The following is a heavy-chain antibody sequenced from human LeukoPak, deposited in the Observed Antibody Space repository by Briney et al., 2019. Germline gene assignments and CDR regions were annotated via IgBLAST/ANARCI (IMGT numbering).Heavy chain of an antibody. D-gene: IGHD3-10*01. J-gene: IGHJ4*02. CDR1: GYTFTGYY. CDR2: INPNSGGT. V-gene: IGHV1-2*02. Sequence: GASVKVSCKASGYTFTGYYMHWVRQAPGQGLEWMGWINPNSGGTNYAQKFQGRVTMTRDTSISTAYMELSRLRSDDTAVYYCAKAPTQWFGELLWVDYWGQGTLVTVSS. CDR3: AKAPTQWFGELLWVDY.